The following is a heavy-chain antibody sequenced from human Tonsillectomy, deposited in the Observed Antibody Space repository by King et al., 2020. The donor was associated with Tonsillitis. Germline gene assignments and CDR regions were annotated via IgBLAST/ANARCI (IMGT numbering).Heavy chain of an antibody. Sequence: QLVQSGGGVVQPGRSLRLSCAASGFTFRSFDMHWVRQAPGKGLEWVGVISYGGSNKYYADSVKGRFTISRDNSKNTLYLQTNSLRAEDTAVYYCAREGAGFRSRSGWHSVWHYFAYWGQGTLVTVSS. CDR2: ISYGGSNK. CDR3: AREGAGFRSRSGWHSVWHYFAY. CDR1: GFTFRSFD. J-gene: IGHJ4*02. D-gene: IGHD6-19*01. V-gene: IGHV3-30*04.